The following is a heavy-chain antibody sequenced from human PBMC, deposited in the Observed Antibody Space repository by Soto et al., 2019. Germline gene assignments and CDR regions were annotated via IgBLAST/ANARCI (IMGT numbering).Heavy chain of an antibody. CDR1: GGTFSSYA. Sequence: SVKVSCKASGGTFSSYAISWVRQAPGQGLEWMGGIIPIFGTANYAQKFQGRVTIAADESTSTAYMELSSLRSEDTAVYYCERGEYCSSNSCYIRQYWGQGTLVTVSS. J-gene: IGHJ1*01. D-gene: IGHD2-2*02. CDR3: ERGEYCSSNSCYIRQY. V-gene: IGHV1-69*13. CDR2: IIPIFGTA.